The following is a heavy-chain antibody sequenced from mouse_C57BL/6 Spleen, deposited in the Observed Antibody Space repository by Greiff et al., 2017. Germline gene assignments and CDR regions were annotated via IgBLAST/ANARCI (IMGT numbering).Heavy chain of an antibody. Sequence: QVQLQQSGPGLVAPSQSLSITCTVSGFSLTSYGVDWVRQSPGKGLEWLGVIWGVGSTNYNSALKSRLSISKDNAKSQVFLKMNSLQTDDTAMYYGARVYDGYPYYYAMDYWGQGTSVTVSS. D-gene: IGHD2-3*01. CDR2: IWGVGST. J-gene: IGHJ4*01. CDR3: ARVYDGYPYYYAMDY. CDR1: GFSLTSYG. V-gene: IGHV2-6*01.